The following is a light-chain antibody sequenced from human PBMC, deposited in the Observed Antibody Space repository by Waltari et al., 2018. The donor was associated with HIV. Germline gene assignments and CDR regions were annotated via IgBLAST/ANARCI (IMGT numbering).Light chain of an antibody. J-gene: IGLJ1*01. CDR1: STDVGTYNS. CDR3: CSYAGSRTYV. CDR2: EGS. V-gene: IGLV2-23*01. Sequence: QSALTQPASVSGSPGQSITISCTGPSTDVGTYNSSPWYQHHPGKAPKFIIYEGSKRPSGVSNRFSGSKSGNTASLTISGLQAEDEADYYCCSYAGSRTYVFGTGTMVTVL.